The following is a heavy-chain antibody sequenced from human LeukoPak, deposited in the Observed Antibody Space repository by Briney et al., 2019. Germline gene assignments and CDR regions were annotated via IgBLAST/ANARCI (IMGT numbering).Heavy chain of an antibody. D-gene: IGHD4-17*01. Sequence: SETLSLTCTVSGGSISSYYWSWIRQPAGKGLEWIGRIYTSESTNYNPSLKSRVTMSIGTSKNQFSLKLSSVTAADTAVYYCAGVPHDYGDYEAFDIWGRGTMVTVSS. CDR3: AGVPHDYGDYEAFDI. J-gene: IGHJ3*02. CDR2: IYTSEST. CDR1: GGSISSYY. V-gene: IGHV4-4*07.